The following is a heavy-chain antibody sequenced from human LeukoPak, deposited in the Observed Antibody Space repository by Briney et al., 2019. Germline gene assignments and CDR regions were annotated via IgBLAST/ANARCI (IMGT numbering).Heavy chain of an antibody. Sequence: PGGSLRLSCAASGFTVSSNYMSWVRQAPGKGLEWVSVIYSGGSTYYADSVKGRFTISRDNSKNTLYLQMNSLRAEDTAVYYCAREAGGYDSYYFDYWGQGTLVTVSS. V-gene: IGHV3-66*01. D-gene: IGHD5-12*01. CDR2: IYSGGST. CDR3: AREAGGYDSYYFDY. J-gene: IGHJ4*02. CDR1: GFTVSSNY.